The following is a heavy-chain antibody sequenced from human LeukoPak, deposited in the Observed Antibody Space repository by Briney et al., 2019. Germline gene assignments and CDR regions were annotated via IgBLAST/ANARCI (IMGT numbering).Heavy chain of an antibody. CDR1: GYTFTNYG. J-gene: IGHJ6*03. V-gene: IGHV1-18*01. CDR2: ISAYNGNT. D-gene: IGHD3-10*01. Sequence: ASVKVSCKASGYTFTNYGISWVRQATGQGLEWMGWISAYNGNTNYAQKLQGRVTMTTDTSTSTAYMELRSLRSDDTAVYYCARYGSGSYYDYYYYMDVWGKGTTVTVSS. CDR3: ARYGSGSYYDYYYYMDV.